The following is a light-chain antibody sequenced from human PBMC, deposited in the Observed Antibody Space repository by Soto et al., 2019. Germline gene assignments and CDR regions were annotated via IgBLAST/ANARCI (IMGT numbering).Light chain of an antibody. CDR3: QLYDKPLMYS. J-gene: IGKJ2*01. CDR2: DAS. CDR1: QDISNY. Sequence: DIQMTQSPSSLSASVGDRVTITCQASQDISNYLNWYQQKPGKAPKLLIYDASNLETGVPSRFSGSGSGTDFTFTIIILQPEDIATYYCQLYDKPLMYSSGQYPKLEIK. V-gene: IGKV1-33*01.